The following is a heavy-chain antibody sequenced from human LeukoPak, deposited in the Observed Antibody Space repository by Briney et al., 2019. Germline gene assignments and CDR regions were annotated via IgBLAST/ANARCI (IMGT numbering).Heavy chain of an antibody. CDR2: ISGSAGST. V-gene: IGHV3-23*01. CDR3: AKDLGLLWFGTFDY. CDR1: GFTFNNYA. D-gene: IGHD3-10*01. Sequence: PGGSLRLSCAASGFTFNNYAMSWVRQAPGKGLEWVSGISGSAGSTYYADPVKGRFTIARDNSNNMLYLQMNSLRAEDTAVYYCAKDLGLLWFGTFDYWGQGILVTVSS. J-gene: IGHJ4*02.